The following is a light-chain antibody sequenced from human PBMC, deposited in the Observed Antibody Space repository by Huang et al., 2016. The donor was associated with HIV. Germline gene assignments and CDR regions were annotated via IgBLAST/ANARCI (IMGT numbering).Light chain of an antibody. CDR3: QQRSNWPPWT. V-gene: IGKV3D-20*02. J-gene: IGKJ1*01. CDR2: GAS. CDR1: QSVSSSY. Sequence: EIVLTQSPGTLSLSPGERATLSCRASQSVSSSYLAWYQQKPGQAPRLLIYGASNRATGIPGRFSGGGSGTDFTLTISSLGPEDFAVYYCQQRSNWPPWTFGQGTKVEIK.